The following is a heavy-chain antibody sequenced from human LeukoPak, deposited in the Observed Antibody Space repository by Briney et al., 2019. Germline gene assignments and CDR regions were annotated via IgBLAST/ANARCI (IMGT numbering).Heavy chain of an antibody. CDR2: ISGSGSST. Sequence: GGSLRLSCAASGFIFDNYVLTWVRQTPEKGLEWVSGISGSGSSTNYADAVKGRFTISRDNSKDTVYLQLSSLNSEDTAVYYCARSRKQQLVQNYFDSWGQGTLVTVSS. V-gene: IGHV3-23*01. D-gene: IGHD6-13*01. CDR3: ARSRKQQLVQNYFDS. J-gene: IGHJ4*02. CDR1: GFIFDNYV.